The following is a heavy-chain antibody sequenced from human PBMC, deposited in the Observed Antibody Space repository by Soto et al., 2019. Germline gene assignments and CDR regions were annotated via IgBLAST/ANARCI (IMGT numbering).Heavy chain of an antibody. Sequence: GGPLRLSCAASGFTFSSYSMNWVRQAPGKGLEWVSYISSSSSTIYYADSVKGRFTISRDNAKTTLYLQMNSLRDEDTAVYYCAKRGSSSRWHGTDFCGQGIMVTVSS. D-gene: IGHD6-6*01. CDR2: ISSSSSTI. J-gene: IGHJ6*02. V-gene: IGHV3-48*02. CDR1: GFTFSSYS. CDR3: AKRGSSSRWHGTDF.